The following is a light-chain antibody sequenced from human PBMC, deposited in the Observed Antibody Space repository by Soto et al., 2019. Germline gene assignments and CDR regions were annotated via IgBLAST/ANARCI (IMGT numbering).Light chain of an antibody. V-gene: IGKV1-5*03. CDR3: QHYDSYPEA. J-gene: IGKJ1*01. CDR1: ETISSW. CDR2: KAS. Sequence: DIQMTQSPSTLSGSVGDRVTITCRASETISSWLAWYQQKPGKAPKLLIYKASTLKSGVPSRFSGSGSGTEFTLTISSLQPDDFVTYYCQHYDSYPEAFGQGTKG.